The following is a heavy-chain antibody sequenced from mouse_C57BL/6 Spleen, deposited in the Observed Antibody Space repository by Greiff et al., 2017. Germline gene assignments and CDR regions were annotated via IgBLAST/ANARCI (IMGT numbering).Heavy chain of an antibody. V-gene: IGHV1-74*01. J-gene: IGHJ2*01. CDR1: GYTFTSYW. D-gene: IGHD2-12*01. CDR2: IHPADSDT. Sequence: VQLQQPGAELVKPGASVKVSCKASGYTFTSYWMHWVKQRPGQGLEWIGRIHPADSDTNYNPKFKGKATLTVDKATSTAYMQLSSLTSEDSAVYYCALPLRPGYWGQGTTLTVSS. CDR3: ALPLRPGY.